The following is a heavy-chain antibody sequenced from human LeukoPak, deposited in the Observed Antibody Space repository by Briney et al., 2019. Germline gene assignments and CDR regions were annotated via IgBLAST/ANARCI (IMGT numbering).Heavy chain of an antibody. CDR3: ARQRYSDY. V-gene: IGHV3-7*01. CDR1: GFTFSTYW. Sequence: PGGSLRLSCAASGFTFSTYWMTWVRQAPGKGLEWMANIKEDGSEMSYVDSVKGRFTISRDNAKNSLSLEMSSLRAEDTAVYYCARQRYSDYWGQGTLVTVSS. J-gene: IGHJ4*02. D-gene: IGHD2-15*01. CDR2: IKEDGSEM.